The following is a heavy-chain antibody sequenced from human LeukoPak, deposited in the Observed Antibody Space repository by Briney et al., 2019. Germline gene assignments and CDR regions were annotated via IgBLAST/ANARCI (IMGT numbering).Heavy chain of an antibody. D-gene: IGHD4-11*01. CDR3: ARASTVTKNWFDP. CDR1: GGTFSSYT. J-gene: IGHJ5*02. CDR2: IIPILGIA. Sequence: SVKVSCKASGGTFSSYTISWVRQAPGQGLEWMGRIIPILGIANYAQKFQGRVTITADKSTSTAYMELSSLRSGDTAVYYCARASTVTKNWFDPWGQGTLVTVSS. V-gene: IGHV1-69*02.